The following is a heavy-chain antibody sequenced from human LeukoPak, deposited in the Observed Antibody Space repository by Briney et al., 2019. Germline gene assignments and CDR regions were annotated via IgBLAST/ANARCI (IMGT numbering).Heavy chain of an antibody. CDR2: INPNSGGT. CDR3: ARHASKAVAGTIGY. D-gene: IGHD6-19*01. V-gene: IGHV1-2*02. J-gene: IGHJ4*02. Sequence: ASVKVFCKASGYTFTGYYMRWVRQAPGQGLEWMGWINPNSGGTNYAQKFQGRVTMTRDTSISTAYMELSRLRSDDTAVYYCARHASKAVAGTIGYWGQGTLVTVSS. CDR1: GYTFTGYY.